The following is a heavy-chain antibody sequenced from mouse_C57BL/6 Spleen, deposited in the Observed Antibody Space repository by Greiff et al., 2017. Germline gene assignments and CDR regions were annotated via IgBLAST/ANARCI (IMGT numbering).Heavy chain of an antibody. CDR2: IDPETGGT. D-gene: IGHD1-1*01. Sequence: VQLQQSGAELVRPGASVTLSCTASGYTFTDYEMHWVKQTPVHGLAWIGAIDPETGGTAYNQKFKGKAILTADKSSSTAYMELRSLTSEDSAVYYCTRRGDYYGSSYDAMDYWGQGTSVTVSS. CDR3: TRRGDYYGSSYDAMDY. V-gene: IGHV1-15*01. J-gene: IGHJ4*01. CDR1: GYTFTDYE.